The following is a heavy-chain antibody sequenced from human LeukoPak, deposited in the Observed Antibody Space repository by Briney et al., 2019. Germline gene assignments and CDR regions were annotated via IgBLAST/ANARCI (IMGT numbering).Heavy chain of an antibody. CDR2: ISYDGSNK. V-gene: IGHV3-30*18. CDR1: GFTFSSYG. CDR3: AKDRRDGGYPYYFDY. D-gene: IGHD5-12*01. Sequence: GGSLRLSCAASGFTFSSYGMHWVRQAPGKGLEWVAVISYDGSNKYYADSVKGRFTISRDNSKNTLYLQMNSLRAEDTAAYYCAKDRRDGGYPYYFDYWGQGTLVTVSS. J-gene: IGHJ4*02.